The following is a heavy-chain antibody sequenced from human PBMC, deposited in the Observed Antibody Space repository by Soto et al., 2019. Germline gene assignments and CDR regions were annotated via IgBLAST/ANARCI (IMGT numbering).Heavy chain of an antibody. CDR1: GFTFSSYA. Sequence: EVQLLESGGGLVQPGGSLRLSCAASGFTFSSYAMSRVRQAPGKGLEWVSAISGSGGSTYYADSVKGRFTISRDNSKNTLYLQMNSLRAEDTAVYYCAKDTVELGDYSDHWGQGTLVTVSS. CDR2: ISGSGGST. V-gene: IGHV3-23*01. J-gene: IGHJ4*02. CDR3: AKDTVELGDYSDH. D-gene: IGHD4-17*01.